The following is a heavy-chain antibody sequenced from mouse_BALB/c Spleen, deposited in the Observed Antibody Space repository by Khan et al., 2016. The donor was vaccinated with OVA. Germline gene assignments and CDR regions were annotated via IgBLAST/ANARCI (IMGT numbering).Heavy chain of an antibody. J-gene: IGHJ3*01. D-gene: IGHD2-14*01. CDR2: IRSGGST. CDR3: ARNSYMYDFTY. CDR1: GFSLNTYG. V-gene: IGHV2-2*01. Sequence: QVQLKESGPGLVQPSQSLSITCTVSGFSLNTYGIHWIRQSQGKGLEWLGVIRSGGSTDYNGAFISRLSITQVNSKSQVSFKIISLQADDLAIYYCARNSYMYDFTYWGQGTLVTVSA.